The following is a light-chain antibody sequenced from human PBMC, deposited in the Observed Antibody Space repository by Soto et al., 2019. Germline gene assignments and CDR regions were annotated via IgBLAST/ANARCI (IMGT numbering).Light chain of an antibody. Sequence: SSELTQPPSVSVAPVQTARITCGGNNIGSTSVHWYKQSQGQATVLVVDDVNDRPSGIAERFSGFTCENTTTLPIIRVEEGDESDYYSQVSNISTDEYVLGTGTKVTVL. CDR1: NIGSTS. J-gene: IGLJ1*01. CDR3: QVSNISTDEYV. V-gene: IGLV3-21*02. CDR2: DVN.